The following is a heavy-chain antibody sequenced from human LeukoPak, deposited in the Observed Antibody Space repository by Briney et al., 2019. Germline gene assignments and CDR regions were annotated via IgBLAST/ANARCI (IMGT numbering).Heavy chain of an antibody. J-gene: IGHJ4*02. Sequence: GGSLRLSCAASGFTFSSYSMNWVRQAPGKGLEWVSSISSSSSYIYYADSVKGRFTISRDNAKNSLYLQMNSLRAEDTAVYYCASGGVGSREYYFDYWGQGTLVTVSP. CDR1: GFTFSSYS. CDR2: ISSSSSYI. V-gene: IGHV3-21*01. CDR3: ASGGVGSREYYFDY. D-gene: IGHD3-3*01.